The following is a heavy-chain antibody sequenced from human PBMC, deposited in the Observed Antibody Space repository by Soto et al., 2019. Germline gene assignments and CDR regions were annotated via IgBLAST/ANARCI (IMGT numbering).Heavy chain of an antibody. CDR2: ISNSGSTI. J-gene: IGHJ4*02. V-gene: IGHV3-11*01. CDR3: ARDLWPLDY. D-gene: IGHD3-10*01. CDR1: GFTFSDYY. Sequence: XGSLRLSCAASGFTFSDYYMSWIRQAPGKGLEWVSYISNSGSTIYFADSVKGRFTISRDNAKNSLYLQMRSLRAEDTAVYYCARDLWPLDYWGQGTLVTVSS.